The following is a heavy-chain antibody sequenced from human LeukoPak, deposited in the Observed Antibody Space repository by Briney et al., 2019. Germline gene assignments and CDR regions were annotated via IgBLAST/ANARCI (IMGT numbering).Heavy chain of an antibody. V-gene: IGHV1-2*02. CDR3: AREPHYYDSSGSADY. D-gene: IGHD3-22*01. J-gene: IGHJ4*02. CDR1: GYTFTGYY. CDR2: INPNSGGT. Sequence: ASVKVSCKASGYTFTGYYMHWVRQAPGQGLEWMGWINPNSGGTNYAQKFQGRVTMTRDTSISTAYMGLSRLRSDDTAVYYCAREPHYYDSSGSADYWGQGTLVTVSS.